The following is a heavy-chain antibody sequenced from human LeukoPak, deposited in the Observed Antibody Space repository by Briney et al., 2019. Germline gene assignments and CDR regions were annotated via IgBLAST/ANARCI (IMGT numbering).Heavy chain of an antibody. V-gene: IGHV3-30*02. CDR1: GFTFSSYA. Sequence: GGSLRLSCAASGFTFSSYAMHWVRQAPGKGLEWVAFIRYDGSNKYYADSVKGRFTISRDNSKNTLYLQMNSLRAEDTALYYCAKDIDIAAAAFDIWGQGTMVTVSS. CDR3: AKDIDIAAAAFDI. J-gene: IGHJ3*02. D-gene: IGHD6-13*01. CDR2: IRYDGSNK.